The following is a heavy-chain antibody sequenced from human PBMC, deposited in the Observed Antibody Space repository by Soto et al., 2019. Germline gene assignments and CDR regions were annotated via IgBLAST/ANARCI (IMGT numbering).Heavy chain of an antibody. CDR3: TRAPSDVGESTPSGY. CDR1: GFTFSSYS. Sequence: EVQLVESGGGLVKPGGSLRLSCAASGFTFSSYSIHWVRQAPGKGLEWVSSISGSSTYIFYADSVQGRFTISRDNAKNLLYLQMNSLRAEDTAVYYCTRAPSDVGESTPSGYWGQGTLVTVSS. D-gene: IGHD2-15*01. CDR2: ISGSSTYI. V-gene: IGHV3-21*02. J-gene: IGHJ4*02.